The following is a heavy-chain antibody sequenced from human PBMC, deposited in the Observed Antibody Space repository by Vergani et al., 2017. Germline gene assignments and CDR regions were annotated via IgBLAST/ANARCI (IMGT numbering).Heavy chain of an antibody. D-gene: IGHD6-19*01. V-gene: IGHV5-51*01. CDR1: GYSFTSYW. Sequence: EVQLVQSGAEVKKPGESLKISCKGSGYSFTSYWIGWVRQMPGKGLEWMGIIYPGDSDTRYSPSFQGQVTISADKSISTAYLKWSSRKASDTAMYYCARHGGSGAVALWGSYYGMDVWGQGTTVTVSS. CDR2: IYPGDSDT. J-gene: IGHJ6*02. CDR3: ARHGGSGAVALWGSYYGMDV.